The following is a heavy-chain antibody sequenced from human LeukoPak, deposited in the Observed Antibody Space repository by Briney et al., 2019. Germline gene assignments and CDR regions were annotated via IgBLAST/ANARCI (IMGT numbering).Heavy chain of an antibody. J-gene: IGHJ3*01. CDR2: MYYSGST. Sequence: SGTLSLTCAVSGGSISSSNWWSWVRQPPGKGLEWIGSMYYSGSTYFNPSLKSRVTISVDMSKNQFSLKLSSVTAADTAVYYCARLRNVGGNPHPFNVWGQGTTVTVSS. V-gene: IGHV4-4*02. CDR3: ARLRNVGGNPHPFNV. D-gene: IGHD4-23*01. CDR1: GGSISSSNW.